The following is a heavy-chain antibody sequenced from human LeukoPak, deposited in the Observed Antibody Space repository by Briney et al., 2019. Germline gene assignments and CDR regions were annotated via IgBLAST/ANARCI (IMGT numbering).Heavy chain of an antibody. V-gene: IGHV3-21*01. CDR3: ARARGALPDY. CDR1: GFSFSNAW. Sequence: GGSLRLSCAASGFSFSNAWMNWVRQAPGKGLEWVSCISSSSSYIYYADSVKGRFTISRDNAKNSLYLQMNSLRAEDTAVYYCARARGALPDYWGQGTLVTVSS. J-gene: IGHJ4*02. CDR2: ISSSSSYI. D-gene: IGHD3-16*01.